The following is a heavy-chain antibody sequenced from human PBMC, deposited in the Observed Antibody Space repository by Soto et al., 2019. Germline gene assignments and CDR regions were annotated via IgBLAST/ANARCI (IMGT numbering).Heavy chain of an antibody. V-gene: IGHV4-34*01. Sequence: PSETLSLTCAVYGGSFSGHYWTWIRQSPGKGLEWIVEINHSGSTNYNPSIKSRVTISVDTSKNQFSLKLSSVTAADTAVYYCAKDLRDSSGYYYYIDSWGQGILVTVSS. CDR3: AKDLRDSSGYYYYIDS. CDR1: GGSFSGHY. J-gene: IGHJ4*02. D-gene: IGHD3-22*01. CDR2: INHSGST.